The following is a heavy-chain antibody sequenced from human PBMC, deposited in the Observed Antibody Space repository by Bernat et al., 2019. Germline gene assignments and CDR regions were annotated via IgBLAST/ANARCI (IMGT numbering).Heavy chain of an antibody. J-gene: IGHJ4*02. V-gene: IGHV3-30-3*01. CDR1: GFTFSSYA. CDR3: ARDLDYDNDY. CDR2: ISYDGSNK. Sequence: VQLLESGGGVVQPGRSLRLSCAASGFTFSSYAMHWVRQAPGKGLEWVAVISYDGSNKYYADSVKGRFTISRDNSKNTLYLQMNSLRVEDTAVYYCARDLDYDNDYWGQGTLVTVSS. D-gene: IGHD3/OR15-3a*01.